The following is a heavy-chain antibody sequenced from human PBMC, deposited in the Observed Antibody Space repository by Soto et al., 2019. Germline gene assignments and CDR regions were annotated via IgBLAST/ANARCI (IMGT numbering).Heavy chain of an antibody. CDR2: IWYDGSNK. CDR1: GFTFSSYG. V-gene: IGHV3-33*01. CDR3: AREVVAATSGYYYYMDV. D-gene: IGHD2-15*01. J-gene: IGHJ6*03. Sequence: GGSLRLSCAASGFTFSSYGMHWVRQAPGKGLEWGAVIWYDGSNKYYADSVKGRFTISRDNSKNTLYLQMNSLRAEDTAVYYCAREVVAATSGYYYYMDVWGKGTTVTVSS.